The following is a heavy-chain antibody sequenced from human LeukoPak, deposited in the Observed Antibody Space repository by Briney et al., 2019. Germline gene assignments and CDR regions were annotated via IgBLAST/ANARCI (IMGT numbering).Heavy chain of an antibody. V-gene: IGHV4-59*12. CDR1: GGSINTYY. CDR2: IYYIGST. J-gene: IGHJ4*02. Sequence: PSETLSLTCTVSGGSINTYYWSWIRQPPRKGLEWIGYIYYIGSTNYNPSLKSRVTISVDTSRNQFSLRLSSVTPADTAVYYCARGRDGYTFGYWGQGTLVTVSS. D-gene: IGHD5-24*01. CDR3: ARGRDGYTFGY.